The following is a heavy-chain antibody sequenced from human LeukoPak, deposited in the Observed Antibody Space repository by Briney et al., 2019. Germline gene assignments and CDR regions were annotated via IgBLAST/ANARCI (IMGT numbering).Heavy chain of an antibody. Sequence: SETLSLTCAVYGGSFSAYYWSWIRQPPGKGLEWIGEINHSGSTNYNPSLKSRVTMSVDTSKNQFSLKLNSVTAADTAVYYCARGGRFAPIVVVVAATQLMDVWGKGTTVTVSS. D-gene: IGHD2-15*01. CDR2: INHSGST. CDR3: ARGGRFAPIVVVVAATQLMDV. J-gene: IGHJ6*04. V-gene: IGHV4-34*01. CDR1: GGSFSAYY.